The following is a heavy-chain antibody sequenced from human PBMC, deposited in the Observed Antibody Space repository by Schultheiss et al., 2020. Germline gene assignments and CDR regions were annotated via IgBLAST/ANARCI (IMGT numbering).Heavy chain of an antibody. V-gene: IGHV3-30*03. CDR1: GFTFSNAW. D-gene: IGHD4-23*01. CDR2: ISYDGSNK. Sequence: GESLKISCAASGFTFSNAWMSWVRQAPGKGLEWVAVISYDGSNKYYADSVKGRFTISRDNSKNTLYLQMNSLRAEDTAVYYCARLQGGNLFFDYWGQGTLVTVSS. J-gene: IGHJ4*02. CDR3: ARLQGGNLFFDY.